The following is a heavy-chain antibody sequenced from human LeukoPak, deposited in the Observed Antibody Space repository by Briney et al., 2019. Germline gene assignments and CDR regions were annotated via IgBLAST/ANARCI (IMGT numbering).Heavy chain of an antibody. V-gene: IGHV4-61*02. CDR1: GGSINSGNYY. Sequence: PSQTLSLTCTVSGGSINSGNYYWSWIRQPAGKGLEWIGRIYSSGSTNYKPSLKSRATISVDTSKNQISLKLTSVTAADTAVYYCARGSPWFGELRDSFDIWGQGTMVSVSS. CDR2: IYSSGST. J-gene: IGHJ3*02. CDR3: ARGSPWFGELRDSFDI. D-gene: IGHD3-10*01.